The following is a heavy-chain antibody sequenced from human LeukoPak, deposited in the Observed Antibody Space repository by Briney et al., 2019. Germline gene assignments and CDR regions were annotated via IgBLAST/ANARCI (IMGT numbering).Heavy chain of an antibody. CDR1: GSTFSDQY. V-gene: IGHV3-72*01. CDR3: TRGYSGVSIYAFDI. CDR2: IGNKANTYTT. D-gene: IGHD5-12*01. J-gene: IGHJ3*02. Sequence: PGGSLTLSCAASGSTFSDQYIDWVSQPPRKGQHWVGRIGNKANTYTTEYAASVKGRFTISRDDSKDSLYLHMNSLKTEDSAVYYCTRGYSGVSIYAFDIWGQGTVVTVSS.